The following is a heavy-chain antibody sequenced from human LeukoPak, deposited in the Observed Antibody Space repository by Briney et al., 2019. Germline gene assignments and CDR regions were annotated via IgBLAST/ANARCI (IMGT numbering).Heavy chain of an antibody. V-gene: IGHV3-48*03. D-gene: IGHD2-2*01. CDR2: ISSSGSTI. Sequence: QPGGSLRLSCAASGFTFSSYEMNWVRQAPGKGLEWVSYISSSGSTIYYADSVKGRFTISRDNAKNSLYLQMNSLRAEDTAVYYCARGEYQLLADHWGQGTLVTVSS. CDR1: GFTFSSYE. J-gene: IGHJ4*02. CDR3: ARGEYQLLADH.